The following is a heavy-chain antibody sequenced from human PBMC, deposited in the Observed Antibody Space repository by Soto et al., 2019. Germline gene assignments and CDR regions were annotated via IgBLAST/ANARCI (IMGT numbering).Heavy chain of an antibody. CDR1: GFTFSSYG. J-gene: IGHJ4*02. V-gene: IGHV3-30*18. D-gene: IGHD2-8*01. CDR3: AKSDLVLKG. Sequence: QVQLVESGGGVVQPGRSLRLSCAASGFTFSSYGMHWVRQAPGKGLEWVAVISYDGSNKYYADSVKGRFTISRDNSKNTLYLQMNSQRAEDTAVYYCAKSDLVLKGWGQGTLVTVSS. CDR2: ISYDGSNK.